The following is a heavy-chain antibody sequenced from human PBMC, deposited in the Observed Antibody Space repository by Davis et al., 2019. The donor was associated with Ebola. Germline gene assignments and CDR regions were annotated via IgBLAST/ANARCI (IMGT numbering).Heavy chain of an antibody. CDR3: VRHSSSSRGWFDP. CDR2: IYYSGIT. Sequence: MPSETLSLTCTVSGGSIISSSSYWGWIRQPPRKGLEWIGSIYYSGITYYNPSLKSRVTISVDTSKNQFSLKLRSVTAADTAVYYCVRHSSSSRGWFDPWGQGTLVTVSS. CDR1: GGSIISSSSY. D-gene: IGHD6-13*01. V-gene: IGHV4-39*01. J-gene: IGHJ5*02.